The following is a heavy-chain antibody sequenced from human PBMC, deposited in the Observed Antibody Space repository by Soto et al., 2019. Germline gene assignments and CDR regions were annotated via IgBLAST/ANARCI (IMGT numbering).Heavy chain of an antibody. J-gene: IGHJ4*02. CDR2: IYYSGST. CDR3: ARARYYYDSSGYYDG. V-gene: IGHV4-31*03. Sequence: PSETLSLTCTVSGGSISSGGYYWSWIRQHPGKGLEWIGYIYYSGSTYYNPSLKSRVTISVDTSKNQFSLKLSSVTAADTAVYYCARARYYYDSSGYYDGWGQGTLVTAPQ. D-gene: IGHD3-22*01. CDR1: GGSISSGGYY.